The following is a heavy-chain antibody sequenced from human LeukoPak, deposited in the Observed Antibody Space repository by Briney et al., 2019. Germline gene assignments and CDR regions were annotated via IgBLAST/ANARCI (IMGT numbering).Heavy chain of an antibody. CDR2: ISAYNGNT. Sequence: ASVKVSCKASGYTFTSYGISWVRQAPGQGLEWMGWISAYNGNTNYAQKFQGRVTITADESTSTAYMELSSLRSEDTAVYYCARDQENSSGSYYYGMDVWGQGTTVTVSS. D-gene: IGHD3-10*01. J-gene: IGHJ6*02. CDR3: ARDQENSSGSYYYGMDV. CDR1: GYTFTSYG. V-gene: IGHV1-18*01.